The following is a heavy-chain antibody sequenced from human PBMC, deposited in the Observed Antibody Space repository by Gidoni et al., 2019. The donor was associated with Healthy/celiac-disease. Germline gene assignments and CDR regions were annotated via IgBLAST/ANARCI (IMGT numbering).Heavy chain of an antibody. J-gene: IGHJ4*02. CDR3: ARDLYSRGSSGY. D-gene: IGHD6-19*01. V-gene: IGHV3-21*01. CDR1: GFTFSSYS. Sequence: EVQLVESGGGLVKPGGSLRLSCAASGFTFSSYSMNWVRQAPGKGLEWVSSISSSSSYIYYADSVKGRFTISRDNAKNSLYLQMNSLRAEDTAVYYCARDLYSRGSSGYWGQGTLVTVSS. CDR2: ISSSSSYI.